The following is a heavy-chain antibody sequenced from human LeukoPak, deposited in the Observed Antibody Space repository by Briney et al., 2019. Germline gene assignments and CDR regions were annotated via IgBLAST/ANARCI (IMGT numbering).Heavy chain of an antibody. CDR3: CTHWGY. CDR2: IKSETDGETT. CDR1: GFTFSNAW. D-gene: IGHD7-27*01. V-gene: IGHV3-15*01. J-gene: IGHJ4*02. Sequence: TGGSLRLSCAASGFTFSNAWMSWVRRAPGKGLEWVGRIKSETDGETTNYAAPVKGRFTISRDDSKNTLYLQLNSLRPEDTAVYFCCTHWGYWGLGTLVTVSS.